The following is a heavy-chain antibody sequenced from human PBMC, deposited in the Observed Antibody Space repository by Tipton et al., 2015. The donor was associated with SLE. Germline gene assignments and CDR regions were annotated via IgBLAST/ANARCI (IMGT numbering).Heavy chain of an antibody. Sequence: GSLRLSCAASGFTFSSYWMHWVRQAPGKGLVWVSLINTDESVTRYADSVKGRFTISRDNAKNTLYLQMNNLRTEDTAVYFCARAVTGTGWDWGQGTLVTVSS. CDR3: ARAVTGTGWD. V-gene: IGHV3-74*01. CDR2: INTDESVT. D-gene: IGHD1-7*01. CDR1: GFTFSSYW. J-gene: IGHJ4*02.